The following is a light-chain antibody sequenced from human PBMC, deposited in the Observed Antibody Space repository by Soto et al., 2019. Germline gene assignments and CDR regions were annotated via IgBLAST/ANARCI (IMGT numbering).Light chain of an antibody. CDR1: QTVSSY. CDR3: QQRSNWPLT. CDR2: DAS. J-gene: IGKJ4*01. Sequence: EIVLTQSPATVSLYPGERATLSCRASQTVSSYLAWFQQKPGQAPRLLIYDASNRATGIPARFSGSGSGTDFTLTISSLEPEDFAVYYCQQRSNWPLTFGGGTKVEIK. V-gene: IGKV3-11*01.